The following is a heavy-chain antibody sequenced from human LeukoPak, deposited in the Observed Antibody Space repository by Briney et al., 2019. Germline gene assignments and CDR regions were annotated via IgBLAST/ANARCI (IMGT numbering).Heavy chain of an antibody. V-gene: IGHV1-18*01. J-gene: IGHJ4*02. D-gene: IGHD4-17*01. Sequence: GASVKVSCKGSGYTFTSYGISWVRQAPGQGLEWMGWISAYNGNTNYAQKLQGRVTMTTDTSTSTAYMELRSLRSDDTAVYYCARGGHDYGAKRPFDYWGQGTLVTVSS. CDR1: GYTFTSYG. CDR2: ISAYNGNT. CDR3: ARGGHDYGAKRPFDY.